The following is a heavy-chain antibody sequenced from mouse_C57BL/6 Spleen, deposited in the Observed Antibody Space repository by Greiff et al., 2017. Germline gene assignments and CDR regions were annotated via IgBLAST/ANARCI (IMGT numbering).Heavy chain of an antibody. V-gene: IGHV1-85*01. CDR2: IYPRDGST. CDR1: GYTFTSYD. CDR3: ASGFRITTVVDWYFDV. D-gene: IGHD1-1*01. Sequence: VKLQESGPELVKPGASVKLSCKASGYTFTSYDINWVKQRPGQGLEWIGWIYPRDGSTKYNEKFKGKATLTVDTSSSTAYMELHSLTSEDSAVYFCASGFRITTVVDWYFDVWGTGTTVTVSS. J-gene: IGHJ1*03.